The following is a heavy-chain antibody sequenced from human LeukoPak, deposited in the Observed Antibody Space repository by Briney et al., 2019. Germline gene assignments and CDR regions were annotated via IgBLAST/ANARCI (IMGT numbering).Heavy chain of an antibody. CDR3: AREVTDSSSWGPYYYYYMDV. J-gene: IGHJ6*03. D-gene: IGHD6-13*01. Sequence: GGSLRLSFAASGFTFSSYAMHWVRQAPGKGLEWVAVISYDGSNKYYADSVKGRFTISRDNSKNTLYLQMNSLRAEDTAVYYCAREVTDSSSWGPYYYYYMDVWGKGTTVTVSS. CDR1: GFTFSSYA. V-gene: IGHV3-30-3*01. CDR2: ISYDGSNK.